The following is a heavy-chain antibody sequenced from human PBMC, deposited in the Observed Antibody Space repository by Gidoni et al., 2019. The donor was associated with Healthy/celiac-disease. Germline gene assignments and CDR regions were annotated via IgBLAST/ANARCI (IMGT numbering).Heavy chain of an antibody. CDR1: GYSFTSYW. V-gene: IGHV5-10-1*03. J-gene: IGHJ4*02. CDR3: ARRDGFGESPDY. D-gene: IGHD3-10*01. CDR2: IDPSDSYT. Sequence: EVQLVQSGAEVTTPGESLRISCQGSGYSFTSYWNSWVRQMPGKVLEWMGRIDPSDSYTNYSPSFQGHVTISADKSISTAYRQWSSLKASDTAMYYCARRDGFGESPDYWGQGTLVTVSS.